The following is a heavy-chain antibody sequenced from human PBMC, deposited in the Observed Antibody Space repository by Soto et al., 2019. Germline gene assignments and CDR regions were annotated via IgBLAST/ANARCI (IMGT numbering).Heavy chain of an antibody. V-gene: IGHV1-18*01. CDR2: ISDYNGNT. CDR1: GYTFSIYG. Sequence: GASVKVSCKASGYTFSIYGLSWVRQAPGQGLEWMGWISDYNGNTNYAQKVQGRVTMTTDRSTSTAYMELRSLRSDDTAVYYCARETGTTSEGSLFDYWGQGTLVTVSS. CDR3: ARETGTTSEGSLFDY. J-gene: IGHJ4*02. D-gene: IGHD1-1*01.